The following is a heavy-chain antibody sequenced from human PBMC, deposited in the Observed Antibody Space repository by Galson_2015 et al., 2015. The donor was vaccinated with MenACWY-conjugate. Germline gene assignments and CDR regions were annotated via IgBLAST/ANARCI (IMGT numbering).Heavy chain of an antibody. V-gene: IGHV3-33*08. CDR2: IWYDGSNK. CDR3: ASYPTWYSSPHYYMDV. D-gene: IGHD6-13*01. J-gene: IGHJ6*03. Sequence: SLRLSCAASGLTFSKNGMHWVRQAPGKGLEWVAVIWYDGSNKFYADSVRGRFTISRDNSNNMVFLQMNSLRAEDTAVYYCASYPTWYSSPHYYMDVWGKGTTVTVSS. CDR1: GLTFSKNG.